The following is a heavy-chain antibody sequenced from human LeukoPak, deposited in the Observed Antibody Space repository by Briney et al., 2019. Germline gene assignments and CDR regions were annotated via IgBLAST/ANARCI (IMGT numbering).Heavy chain of an antibody. CDR2: IKQDGSEK. J-gene: IGHJ4*02. CDR3: ARDETWTSTPPYYFDY. CDR1: GFTFSSYW. Sequence: PGGSLRLSCAASGFTFSSYWMSWVRQAPGKGLEWVANIKQDGSEKYYVDSVKGRFTISRDNAKNSLYLQTNSLRAEDTAVYYCARDETWTSTPPYYFDYWGQGTLVTVSS. V-gene: IGHV3-7*01. D-gene: IGHD2/OR15-2a*01.